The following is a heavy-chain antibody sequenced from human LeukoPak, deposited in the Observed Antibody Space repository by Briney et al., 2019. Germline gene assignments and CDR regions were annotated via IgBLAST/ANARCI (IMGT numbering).Heavy chain of an antibody. CDR3: AKNSRSQGGSQFDY. CDR1: GFTFSSYG. J-gene: IGHJ4*02. CDR2: ISNNGGYK. D-gene: IGHD2/OR15-2a*01. Sequence: GGSLRLSCATSGFTFSSYGFHWVRQAPGKGLEWVAVISNNGGYKHYTDSVKGRFTISRDNSKNTLYLQMNSLRAEDTAIYYCAKNSRSQGGSQFDYWGQGTLVTVSS. V-gene: IGHV3-33*06.